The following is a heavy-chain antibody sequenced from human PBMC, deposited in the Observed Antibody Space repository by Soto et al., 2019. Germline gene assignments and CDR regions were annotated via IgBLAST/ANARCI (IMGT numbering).Heavy chain of an antibody. CDR2: TYYRSRWYS. CDR3: ARSEEDSDYYYYGMDV. D-gene: IGHD2-15*01. CDR1: GDTVHSNSVA. Sequence: SQTLSLTCVGSGDTVHSNSVAWNWVRQSPSRGLEWLGRTYYRSRWYSDYAVSVRSRIDINADTSKNQVSLQLNSVTPEDTAVYYCARSEEDSDYYYYGMDVWGQGTTVTVSS. J-gene: IGHJ6*02. V-gene: IGHV6-1*01.